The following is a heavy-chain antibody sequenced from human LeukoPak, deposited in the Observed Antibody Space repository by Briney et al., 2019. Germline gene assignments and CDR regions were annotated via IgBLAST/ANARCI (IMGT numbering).Heavy chain of an antibody. CDR3: ARDPIDYGDYDLDSFAFDI. D-gene: IGHD4-17*01. CDR2: IYPGDSDT. CDR1: GYSFTTYW. V-gene: IGHV5-51*01. Sequence: GESLKISCKGSGYSFTTYWIGWVRQMPGKGLEWMGIIYPGDSDTRYSPSFQGQVTISADKSISTAYLQWSSLKASDTAMYYCARDPIDYGDYDLDSFAFDIWGQGTMVTVSS. J-gene: IGHJ3*02.